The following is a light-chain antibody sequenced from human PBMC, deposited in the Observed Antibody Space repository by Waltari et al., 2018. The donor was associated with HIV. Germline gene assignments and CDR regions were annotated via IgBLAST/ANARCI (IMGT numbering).Light chain of an antibody. CDR2: EVY. CDR3: SSYATTNDFYVL. Sequence: QSALTQPPSASGSPGQSVTISCTGTHSDIGNFYYVALYQQHPGKPPKLSISEVYKRPSGVPNRFSGSKSGNTASLTVSGLQAEDEADYYCSSYATTNDFYVLFGGGTKLTVL. CDR1: HSDIGNFYY. V-gene: IGLV2-8*01. J-gene: IGLJ2*01.